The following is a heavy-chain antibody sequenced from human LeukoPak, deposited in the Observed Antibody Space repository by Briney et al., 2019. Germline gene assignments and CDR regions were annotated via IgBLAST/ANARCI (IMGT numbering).Heavy chain of an antibody. CDR1: GFTFSSYA. CDR3: ARDGGTGYSSSWGELDY. Sequence: GGSLRLSCAASGFTFSSYAMHWVRQAPGKGLEWVAVISYDGSNKYYADSVKGRFTISRDNSKNTLYLQMNSLRVEDTAVYYCARDGGTGYSSSWGELDYWGQGTLVTVSS. CDR2: ISYDGSNK. V-gene: IGHV3-30-3*01. D-gene: IGHD6-13*01. J-gene: IGHJ4*02.